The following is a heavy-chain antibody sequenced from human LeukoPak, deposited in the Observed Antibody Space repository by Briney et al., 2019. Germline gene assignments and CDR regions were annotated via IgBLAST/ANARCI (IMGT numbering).Heavy chain of an antibody. D-gene: IGHD5-18*01. V-gene: IGHV4-59*01. Sequence: SETPSLTCAVYGGSFSGYYWSWIRQPPGKGLEWIGYIYYSGSTNYNPSLKSRVTMSVDTSKNQFSLRLSSVTAADTAVYYCARDVGYSYGHGYFDLWGRGTLVTVSS. CDR1: GGSFSGYY. CDR3: ARDVGYSYGHGYFDL. CDR2: IYYSGST. J-gene: IGHJ2*01.